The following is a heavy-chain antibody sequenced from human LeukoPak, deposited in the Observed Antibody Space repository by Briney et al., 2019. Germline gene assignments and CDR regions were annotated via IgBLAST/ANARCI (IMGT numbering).Heavy chain of an antibody. CDR2: IVPNLVLT. V-gene: IGHV1-69*04. CDR1: GGTFDSYA. Sequence: SLKVSCQAFGGTFDSYAINWVRQAPGQGLEWMGRIVPNLVLTNYAERFQDGVTIIADRSTSTAYMELSSLRPEDTAVYYCARSSGGVDGYIFDSWGQGTLVTVSS. D-gene: IGHD5-24*01. J-gene: IGHJ4*02. CDR3: ARSSGGVDGYIFDS.